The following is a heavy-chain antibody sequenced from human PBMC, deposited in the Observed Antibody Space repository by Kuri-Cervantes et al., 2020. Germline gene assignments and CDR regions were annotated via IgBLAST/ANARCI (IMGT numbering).Heavy chain of an antibody. CDR3: ARGCGYSGYTPGY. CDR2: MNPNSGNT. CDR1: GYTFTSYD. J-gene: IGHJ4*02. V-gene: IGHV1-8*01. Sequence: ASVKVSCKASGYTFTSYDINWVRQATGQGLEWMGWMNPNSGNTGYAQKFQGRVTMTRDTSISTAYMELSRLRSDDTAVYYCARGCGYSGYTPGYWGQGTLVTVSS. D-gene: IGHD5-12*01.